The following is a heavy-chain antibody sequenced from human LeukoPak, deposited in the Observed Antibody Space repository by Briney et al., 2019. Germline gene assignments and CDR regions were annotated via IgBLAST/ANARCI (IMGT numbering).Heavy chain of an antibody. J-gene: IGHJ5*02. CDR3: AREGGSYCSGGSCYSGWFDP. CDR1: GSSISSGYY. V-gene: IGHV4-38-2*02. D-gene: IGHD2-15*01. CDR2: IYHSGST. Sequence: SETLSLTCAVSGSSISSGYYWGWIRQPPGKGLEWIGSIYHSGSTYYNPSLKSRVTISVDTSKNQFSLKLSSVTAADTAVYYCAREGGSYCSGGSCYSGWFDPWGQGTLVTVSS.